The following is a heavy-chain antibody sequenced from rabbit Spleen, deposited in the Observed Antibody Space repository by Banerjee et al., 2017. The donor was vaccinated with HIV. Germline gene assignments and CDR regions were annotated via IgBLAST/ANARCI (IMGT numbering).Heavy chain of an antibody. CDR1: GIDFTNYY. CDR2: IDPVFGIT. Sequence: QLTETGGGLVQPGGSLTLSCKASGIDFTNYYITWVRQAPGKGLEWIGYIDPVFGITYYANWVSGRFSISRENAQNTVFLQMTSLTAADTATYFCARDGAGGSYFALWGQGTLVTVS. CDR3: ARDGAGGSYFAL. V-gene: IGHV1S7*01. J-gene: IGHJ4*01. D-gene: IGHD8-1*01.